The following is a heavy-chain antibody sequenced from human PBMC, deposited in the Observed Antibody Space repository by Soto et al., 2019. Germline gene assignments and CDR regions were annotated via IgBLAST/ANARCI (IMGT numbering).Heavy chain of an antibody. CDR1: GYTFTSYS. V-gene: IGHV1-18*01. CDR2: ISAYNGNT. Sequence: QVQLVQSGAEVKKPGASVKVSCKASGYTFTSYSISWVRQAPGQGLEWMGWISAYNGNTYHARKLQGRVTMTTDTSTSTAYLEVRSMRSNETAVYYGARDVGYGLIDYWGQGTLVTVSS. D-gene: IGHD5-18*01. J-gene: IGHJ4*02. CDR3: ARDVGYGLIDY.